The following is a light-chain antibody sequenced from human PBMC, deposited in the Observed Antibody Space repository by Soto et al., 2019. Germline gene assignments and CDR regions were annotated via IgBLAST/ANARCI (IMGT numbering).Light chain of an antibody. CDR3: KKYDNLPLP. J-gene: IGKJ4*01. CDR2: DAS. CDR1: QGITNY. Sequence: DIQMTQSPSSLSASVGDRVTITCQASQGITNYLNWYQQKPGKAPKLLIYDASNLETGVPSRFSGGGSGTDFAFTISSLQPEDIETYYCKKYDNLPLPFGGGTRWRSN. V-gene: IGKV1-33*01.